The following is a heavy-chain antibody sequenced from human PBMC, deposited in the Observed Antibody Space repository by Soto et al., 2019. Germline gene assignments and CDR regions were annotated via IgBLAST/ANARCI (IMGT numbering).Heavy chain of an antibody. V-gene: IGHV1-18*01. CDR3: ASTRITMIVVGHDAFDI. CDR2: ISAYNGNT. CDR1: GYTFTSCG. D-gene: IGHD3-22*01. Sequence: ASVKVSCKASGYTFTSCGISWVRQAPGQGLEWMGWISAYNGNTNYAQKLQGRVTMTTDTSTSTAYMELRSLRSDDTAVYYCASTRITMIVVGHDAFDIWGQGTMVTVSS. J-gene: IGHJ3*02.